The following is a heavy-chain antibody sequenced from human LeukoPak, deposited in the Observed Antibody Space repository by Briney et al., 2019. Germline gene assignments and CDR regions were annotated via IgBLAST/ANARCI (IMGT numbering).Heavy chain of an antibody. V-gene: IGHV4-34*01. Sequence: PSETLSLTCGVYGGSLRGHYWGWIRQPPGKGLEWVGEINHSGSTNYNPSFWGRVTISVDTSKNQFFLKLNSVTAADTAVYYCARERDTITGYFYYYMDVWGRGTTVTVSS. J-gene: IGHJ6*03. CDR2: INHSGST. D-gene: IGHD3-10*01. CDR3: ARERDTITGYFYYYMDV. CDR1: GGSLRGHY.